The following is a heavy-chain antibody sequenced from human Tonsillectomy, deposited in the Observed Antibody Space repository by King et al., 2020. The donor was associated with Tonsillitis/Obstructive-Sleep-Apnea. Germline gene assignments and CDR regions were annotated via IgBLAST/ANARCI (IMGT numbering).Heavy chain of an antibody. CDR2: IYYSGTT. J-gene: IGHJ3*02. Sequence: QLQESGPGLVKPSETLSLTCTVSGGSINNYYWSWIRQPPGKGLEWIWYIYYSGTTSSHPSLKSRVTISVDTSKNQFSLKLRSVTAADTAMYYCARICGGDCSGFDIWGQGTMVTVSS. D-gene: IGHD2-21*01. CDR3: ARICGGDCSGFDI. CDR1: GGSINNYY. V-gene: IGHV4-59*01.